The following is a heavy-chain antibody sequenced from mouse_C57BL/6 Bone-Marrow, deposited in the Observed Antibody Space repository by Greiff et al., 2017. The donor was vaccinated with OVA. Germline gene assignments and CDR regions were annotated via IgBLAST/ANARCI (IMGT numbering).Heavy chain of an antibody. V-gene: IGHV1-64*01. CDR2: IHPNSGST. J-gene: IGHJ1*03. D-gene: IGHD1-1*01. CDR1: GYTFTSYW. CDR3: ASDYGSSHWYFDV. Sequence: QVQLQQPGAELVKPGASVKLSCKASGYTFTSYWMHWVKQRPGQGLEWIGMIHPNSGSTNYNEKFKSKATLTVDKSSSTAYMQLRSLTSEDSAVYYCASDYGSSHWYFDVWGTGTTVTVSS.